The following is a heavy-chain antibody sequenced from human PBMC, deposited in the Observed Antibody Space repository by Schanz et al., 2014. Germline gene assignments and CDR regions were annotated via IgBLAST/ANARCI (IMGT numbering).Heavy chain of an antibody. CDR3: ARGHHPHGITVAARGFDP. CDR1: GGSVSSGGDY. V-gene: IGHV4-31*03. Sequence: QVQLQESGPGLVKPSQTLSLTCTVSGGSVSSGGDYWSWIRQHPGKGLEWIGYIYYSGSTYYNPSLKSRVTISVDKPKKQFSLKVTSMTAADTAVYYCARGHHPHGITVAARGFDPWGQGTLVTVSS. J-gene: IGHJ5*02. D-gene: IGHD6-19*01. CDR2: IYYSGST.